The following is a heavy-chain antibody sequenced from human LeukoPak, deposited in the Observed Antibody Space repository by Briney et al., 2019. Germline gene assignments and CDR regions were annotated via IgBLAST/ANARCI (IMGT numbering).Heavy chain of an antibody. CDR2: INSDGSST. V-gene: IGHV3-74*01. Sequence: GGSLRLSCAASGFTFSSYWTHWVRQAPGKGLVWVSRINSDGSSTSYADSVKGRFTISRDNAKNTLYLQMNSLRAEDTAVYYCARVLSGWSGYYYGMDVWGQGTTVTVSS. CDR1: GFTFSSYW. CDR3: ARVLSGWSGYYYGMDV. J-gene: IGHJ6*02. D-gene: IGHD6-19*01.